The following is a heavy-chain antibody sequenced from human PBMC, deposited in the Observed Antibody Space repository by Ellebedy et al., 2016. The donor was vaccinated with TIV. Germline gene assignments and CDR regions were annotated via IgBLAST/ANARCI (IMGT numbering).Heavy chain of an antibody. CDR1: GFTLSNYW. J-gene: IGHJ4*02. Sequence: GESLKISCAASGFTLSNYWMTWVRQAPGKGPECVANIKQDGSEKYYVDSVKGRFTISRDNAKNSLYLQMNSLRAEDTAVYFCARSRGVGYWGQGTLVTVSS. CDR2: IKQDGSEK. V-gene: IGHV3-7*03. CDR3: ARSRGVGY. D-gene: IGHD1-26*01.